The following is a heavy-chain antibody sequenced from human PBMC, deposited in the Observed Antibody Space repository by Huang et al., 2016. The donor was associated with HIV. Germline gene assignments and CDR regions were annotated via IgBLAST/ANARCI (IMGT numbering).Heavy chain of an antibody. Sequence: EVQLVESGGGLVQPGGSLRLSCAASGFAFSSHSFNWVRQAPGKGLEGLSCSSDSSGTKDYADSGKGRFSIARDNARNSLYLQMNSLRDADTAVYFCAREVSGWFRGAFDYWGQGALVTVSS. CDR1: GFAFSSHS. V-gene: IGHV3-48*02. D-gene: IGHD6-19*01. CDR3: AREVSGWFRGAFDY. J-gene: IGHJ4*02. CDR2: SSDSSGTK.